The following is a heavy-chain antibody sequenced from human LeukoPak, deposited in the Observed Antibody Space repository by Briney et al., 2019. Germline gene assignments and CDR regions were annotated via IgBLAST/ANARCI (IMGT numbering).Heavy chain of an antibody. CDR1: GFTFSSYD. J-gene: IGHJ6*04. CDR3: RRRYNCGMDV. CDR2: INGSGGST. V-gene: IGHV3-23*01. Sequence: GGSLTLSCAASGFTFSSYDMSWVRQAPGKGLEWVSDINGSGGSTYYPDSVKGRYTISRDNYNNTLYMQMNSLRADDTAVYYCRRRYNCGMDVWGEGTRVTVSS.